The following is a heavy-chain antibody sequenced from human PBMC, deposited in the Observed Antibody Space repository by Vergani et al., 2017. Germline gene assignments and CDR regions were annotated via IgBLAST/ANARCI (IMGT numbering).Heavy chain of an antibody. CDR2: MNPNSGNT. V-gene: IGHV1-8*01. D-gene: IGHD2-2*01. Sequence: QVPLVPSGAAVKTPGASVKVSCKASGYTFTSYDINWVRQATGQGLEWMGWMNPNSGNTGYAQKFQGRVTMTRNTSISTAYMELRSLRSDDTAVYYCARDPDIVVVPAAPYYYYYYGMDVWGQGTTVTVSS. CDR3: ARDPDIVVVPAAPYYYYYYGMDV. J-gene: IGHJ6*02. CDR1: GYTFTSYD.